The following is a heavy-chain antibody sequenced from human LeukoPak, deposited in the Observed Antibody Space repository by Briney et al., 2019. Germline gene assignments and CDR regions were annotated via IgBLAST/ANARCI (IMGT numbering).Heavy chain of an antibody. D-gene: IGHD3-22*01. Sequence: ASVKVSCKASGYTFTSYGISWVRQAPGQGLEWMGWISAYNGNTNYAQKLQGRVTISRDTGASTVYMELSSLRSEDTAVYYCARDHRTEGDGYYFVNELWYFDLWGRGTLVTVSS. CDR3: ARDHRTEGDGYYFVNELWYFDL. CDR1: GYTFTSYG. J-gene: IGHJ2*01. CDR2: ISAYNGNT. V-gene: IGHV1-18*01.